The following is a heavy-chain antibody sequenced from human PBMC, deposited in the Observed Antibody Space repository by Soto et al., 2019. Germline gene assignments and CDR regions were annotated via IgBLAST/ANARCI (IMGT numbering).Heavy chain of an antibody. CDR2: IWYDGSNK. Sequence: GGSLRLSCAASGFTFSSYGMHWVRQAPGKGLEWVAVIWYDGSNKYYADSVKGRFTISRDNSKNTLYLQMNRLRAEDTAVYYCATIAVPPAFDIRGQGTMVTVSS. V-gene: IGHV3-30*02. D-gene: IGHD6-19*01. CDR1: GFTFSSYG. J-gene: IGHJ3*02. CDR3: ATIAVPPAFDI.